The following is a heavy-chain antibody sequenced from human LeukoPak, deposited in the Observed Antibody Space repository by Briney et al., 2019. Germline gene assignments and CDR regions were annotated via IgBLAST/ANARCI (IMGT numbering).Heavy chain of an antibody. CDR1: GYSFSSYW. Sequence: GESLKISCKGSGYSFSSYWIAWVRQMPGKGLEWMGMIYPGDSNPRYGPSFQGQVTISADKSISTAYLQWSSLKASDTVIYYCARHDKWPQYFFDYWGQGTLVTVSS. CDR2: IYPGDSNP. CDR3: ARHDKWPQYFFDY. V-gene: IGHV5-51*01. D-gene: IGHD5-24*01. J-gene: IGHJ4*02.